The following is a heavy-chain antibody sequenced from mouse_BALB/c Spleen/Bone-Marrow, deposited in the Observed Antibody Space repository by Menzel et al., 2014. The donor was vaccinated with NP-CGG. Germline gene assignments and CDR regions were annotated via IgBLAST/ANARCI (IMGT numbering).Heavy chain of an antibody. CDR1: GYIFTRYY. CDR3: AMWLRRDYYAMDY. J-gene: IGHJ4*01. V-gene: IGHV1S56*01. D-gene: IGHD2-2*01. CDR2: IFPGNANT. Sequence: VQLQQSGPELVKPGASVRISCKASGYIFTRYYIQWMKQRPGQGLEWIGWIFPGNANTKYKEKFKGKATLTADKSSSTSYMQLSSLTSEESAVYFCAMWLRRDYYAMDYWGQGTSVTVSS.